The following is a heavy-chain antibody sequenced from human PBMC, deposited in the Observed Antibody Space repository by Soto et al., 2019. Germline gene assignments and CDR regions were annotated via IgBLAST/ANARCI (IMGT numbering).Heavy chain of an antibody. CDR2: IIPIFGTA. Sequence: SVKVSCKASGGTFISYAISWVRQAPGQGLEWMGGIIPIFGTANYAQKFQGRVTITADESTSTAYMELSSLRSEDTAVYYCAREVHGGNSVTFTPYYYYGMDVWGQGTTVTVSS. J-gene: IGHJ6*02. CDR1: GGTFISYA. V-gene: IGHV1-69*13. CDR3: AREVHGGNSVTFTPYYYYGMDV. D-gene: IGHD2-21*01.